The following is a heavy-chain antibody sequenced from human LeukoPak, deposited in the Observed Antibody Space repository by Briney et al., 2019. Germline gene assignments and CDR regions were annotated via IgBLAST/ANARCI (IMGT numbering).Heavy chain of an antibody. Sequence: GGSLRLSCAASGFTFSGSVMHWVRQASGKGLEWVGRIRSKANSYATAYAASVKGRFTISRDDSKNTAYLQMNSLKTEDTAVYYCSVNYCSGGSCYMLWGQGTLVTVSS. CDR3: SVNYCSGGSCYML. J-gene: IGHJ4*02. D-gene: IGHD2-15*01. CDR1: GFTFSGSV. CDR2: IRSKANSYAT. V-gene: IGHV3-73*01.